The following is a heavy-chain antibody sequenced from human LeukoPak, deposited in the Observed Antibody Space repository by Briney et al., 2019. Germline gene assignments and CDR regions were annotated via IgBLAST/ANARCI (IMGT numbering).Heavy chain of an antibody. Sequence: SETLSLTCAVYGGSFSGYYWSWIRQPPGKGLEWIGETNHSGSTNYNPSLKSRVTISVDTSKNQFSLKLSSVTAADTAVYYCARALAPPSQETTVTTQADYWGQGTLVTVSS. CDR2: TNHSGST. CDR3: ARALAPPSQETTVTTQADY. J-gene: IGHJ4*02. D-gene: IGHD4-17*01. CDR1: GGSFSGYY. V-gene: IGHV4-34*01.